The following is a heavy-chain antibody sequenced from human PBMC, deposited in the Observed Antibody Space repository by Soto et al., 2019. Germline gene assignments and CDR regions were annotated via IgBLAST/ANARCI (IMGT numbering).Heavy chain of an antibody. CDR1: GFTFSNSY. D-gene: IGHD3-16*01. CDR2: IKRDGGEK. V-gene: IGHV3-7*01. Sequence: EVQLVESGGGLVQPGGSLRLSCVVSGFTFSNSYMTWFRRAPGKGLEWVANIKRDGGEKYYVDSVKGRFTISRDNAKNSLYLQMNSLRPEDTAIYYCARGDGLLTDIWGQGTTVTVSS. CDR3: ARGDGLLTDI. J-gene: IGHJ6*02.